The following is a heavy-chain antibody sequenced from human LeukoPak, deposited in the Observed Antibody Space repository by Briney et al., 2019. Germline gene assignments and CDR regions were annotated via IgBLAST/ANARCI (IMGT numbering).Heavy chain of an antibody. Sequence: GGSLRLSCAASGFTFRTYTMNWVRQAPGKGLEWVSTISPSGNYIFYADSLQGRFTISRDNAKNSLYLQMNSLRAEDTAVYYCASIGDPFDYWGQGGLVGVSS. CDR2: ISPSGNYI. V-gene: IGHV3-21*01. D-gene: IGHD4-17*01. J-gene: IGHJ4*02. CDR1: GFTFRTYT. CDR3: ASIGDPFDY.